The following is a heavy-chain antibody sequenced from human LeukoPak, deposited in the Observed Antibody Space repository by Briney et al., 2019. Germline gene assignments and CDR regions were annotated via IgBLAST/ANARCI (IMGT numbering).Heavy chain of an antibody. CDR3: VRVLRAYDYVWGSYRSPFDY. CDR2: MNPNSGNT. Sequence: ASVKVSCKASGYTFTGYYMHWVRQATGQGLEWMGWMNPNSGNTGYAQKFQGRVTMTRNTSISTAYMELSSLRSEDTAVYYCVRVLRAYDYVWGSYRSPFDYWGQGTLVTVSS. V-gene: IGHV1-8*02. CDR1: GYTFTGYY. J-gene: IGHJ4*02. D-gene: IGHD3-16*02.